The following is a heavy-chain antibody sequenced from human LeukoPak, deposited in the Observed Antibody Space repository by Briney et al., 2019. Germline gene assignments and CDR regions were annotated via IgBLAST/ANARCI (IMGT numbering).Heavy chain of an antibody. V-gene: IGHV1-69*04. Sequence: VASVKVSCKASGGTFSSYAISWVRQAPGQGLEWMGRIIPILGIANYAQKFQGRVTITADKSTSTAYMELSSLRSEDTAVYYCARDDVDIAVVPAANYYYYGMDVWGQGTTVTVSS. CDR2: IIPILGIA. D-gene: IGHD2-2*03. CDR1: GGTFSSYA. J-gene: IGHJ6*02. CDR3: ARDDVDIAVVPAANYYYYGMDV.